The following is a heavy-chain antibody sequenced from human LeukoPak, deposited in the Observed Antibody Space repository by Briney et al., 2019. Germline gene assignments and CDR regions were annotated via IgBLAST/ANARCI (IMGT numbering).Heavy chain of an antibody. CDR3: ARGPGGYDSFGYYYYYMDV. CDR1: GFTVSSNY. D-gene: IGHD5-12*01. Sequence: GGSLRLSCAASGFTVSSNYMSWVRQAPGKGLEWVSVIYSGGSTYYADSVKGRFTISRDNSKNTLYLQMNSVRAEDTAVYYCARGPGGYDSFGYYYYYMDVWGKGTTVTISS. V-gene: IGHV3-66*01. J-gene: IGHJ6*03. CDR2: IYSGGST.